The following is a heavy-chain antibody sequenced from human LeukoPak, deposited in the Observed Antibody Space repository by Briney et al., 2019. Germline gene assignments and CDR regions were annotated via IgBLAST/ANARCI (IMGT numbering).Heavy chain of an antibody. J-gene: IGHJ3*02. V-gene: IGHV1-8*03. Sequence: ASVKVSCKASGYTFTTLDINWVRQATGRGLEWMGWINPKSGYTGYAQKFQGRVTITRDTSISTAYMELSSLRSEDTAVYYCAREVGYYYDSSRRGAFDIWGQGTMVTVSS. CDR2: INPKSGYT. CDR3: AREVGYYYDSSRRGAFDI. CDR1: GYTFTTLD. D-gene: IGHD3-22*01.